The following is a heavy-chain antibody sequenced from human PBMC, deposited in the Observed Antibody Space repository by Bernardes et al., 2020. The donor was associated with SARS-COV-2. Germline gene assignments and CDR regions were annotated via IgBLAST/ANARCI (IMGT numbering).Heavy chain of an antibody. CDR2: IRSDGGNT. CDR3: VKDLIAGFHYYGLDV. CDR1: GFTFSSYA. J-gene: IGHJ6*02. Sequence: GGSLRLSCSASGFTFSSYAMHWVRQAPGKGLQYVSGIRSDGGNTWYADSMKGRFTISRDNSKSTVYLQMSSLRPEDTAVYYCVKDLIAGFHYYGLDVWGRGTTVTVS. D-gene: IGHD1-26*01. V-gene: IGHV3-64D*06.